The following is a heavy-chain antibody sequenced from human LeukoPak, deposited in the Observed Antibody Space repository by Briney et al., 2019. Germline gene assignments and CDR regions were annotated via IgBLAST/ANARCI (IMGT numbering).Heavy chain of an antibody. D-gene: IGHD3-10*01. CDR3: AKGGPNDY. CDR2: IYSGGTT. Sequence: GGSLRLSCAASGFTVSSNYMSWVRQAPGKGLEWVSVIYSGGTTYYADSVKGRFAISRDSSKNTIYLQMNSLRAEDTAVYYCAKGGPNDYWGQGTLVIVSS. J-gene: IGHJ4*02. V-gene: IGHV3-53*01. CDR1: GFTVSSNY.